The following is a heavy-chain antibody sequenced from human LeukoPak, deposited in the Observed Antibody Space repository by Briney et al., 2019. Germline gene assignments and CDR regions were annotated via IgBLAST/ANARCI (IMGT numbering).Heavy chain of an antibody. CDR2: VYYSGST. J-gene: IGHJ4*02. CDR1: GGSISGYY. CDR3: ARFPYNSGSSNAY. V-gene: IGHV4-59*08. Sequence: SETLSLTCTVSGGSISGYYWSWIRQPPGKGPEWIGYVYYSGSTNYNPSLKSRVTISVDTSKNQFSLKLISVTAADTAVYYCARFPYNSGSSNAYWGQGSLVTVSS. D-gene: IGHD6-19*01.